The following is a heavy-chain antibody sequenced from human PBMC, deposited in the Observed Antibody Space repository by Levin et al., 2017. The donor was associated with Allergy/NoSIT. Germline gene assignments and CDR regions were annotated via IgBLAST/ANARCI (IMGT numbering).Heavy chain of an antibody. CDR1: GYTFISYG. J-gene: IGHJ5*02. D-gene: IGHD3-16*01. CDR3: ARGRRLTSLKVFGH. CDR2: ISPYNGNT. V-gene: IGHV1-18*01. Sequence: ASVKVSCKASGYTFISYGINWVRQAPGQGLEWMGGISPYNGNTDYAQKFQDRVTMTTDTSTRTAYMELRSLRSDDTAVYYCARGRRLTSLKVFGHWGQGTLVTVSS.